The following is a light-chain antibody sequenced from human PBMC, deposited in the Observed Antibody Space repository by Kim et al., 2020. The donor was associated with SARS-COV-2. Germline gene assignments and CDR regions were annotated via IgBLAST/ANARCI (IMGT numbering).Light chain of an antibody. CDR3: QVWDRNICV. V-gene: IGLV3-9*01. J-gene: IGLJ3*02. CDR1: NIGDKI. Sequence: QQLSVTVAMGQTGTLACGGSNIGDKIVPCNQKKPGQAPVLVSRPSGTPEGFCDTKSRDTATMTISRAQAGDDADYYCQVWDRNICVFGGGTQLTVL.